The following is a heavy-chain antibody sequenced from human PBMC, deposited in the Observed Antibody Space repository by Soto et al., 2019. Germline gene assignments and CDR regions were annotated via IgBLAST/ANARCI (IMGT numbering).Heavy chain of an antibody. J-gene: IGHJ4*02. CDR3: ARGDNLLRYFF. D-gene: IGHD3-9*01. V-gene: IGHV1-8*01. Sequence: ASVKVSCTDSGYTFTSYDINWVRQATGQGLEWMGWMNPNSGNTGYAQKFQGRVTMTRNPSISTAYMELSSLRSEDTAVYYCARGDNLLRYFFWGQGTLVTVSS. CDR1: GYTFTSYD. CDR2: MNPNSGNT.